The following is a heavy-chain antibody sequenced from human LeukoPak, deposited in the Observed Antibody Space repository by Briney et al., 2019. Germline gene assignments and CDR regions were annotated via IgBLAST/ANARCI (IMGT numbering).Heavy chain of an antibody. CDR3: ARPVRDGYTKVAYWYFDL. D-gene: IGHD5-24*01. V-gene: IGHV1-18*01. CDR2: ISGYNGDT. Sequence: GASVKVSCKTSGYTFTRDGISWVRQAPGQGLEWMAWISGYNGDTNYAQKFYGRVTLTTDTSTSTAYMELSSLRSEDTAVYYCARPVRDGYTKVAYWYFDLWGRGTLVTVSS. J-gene: IGHJ2*01. CDR1: GYTFTRDG.